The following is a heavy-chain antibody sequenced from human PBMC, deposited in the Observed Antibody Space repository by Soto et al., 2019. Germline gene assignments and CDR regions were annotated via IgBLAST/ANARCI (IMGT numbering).Heavy chain of an antibody. J-gene: IGHJ3*02. CDR1: GFTFSSYG. Sequence: PGGSLRLSCAASGFTFSSYGMHWVRQAPGKGLEWVAVIWYDGSNKYYADSVKGRFTISRDNSKNTLYLQMNSLRAEDTAVYYCARDAAGTDAFDIWGQGTMVTVS. V-gene: IGHV3-33*01. D-gene: IGHD6-13*01. CDR3: ARDAAGTDAFDI. CDR2: IWYDGSNK.